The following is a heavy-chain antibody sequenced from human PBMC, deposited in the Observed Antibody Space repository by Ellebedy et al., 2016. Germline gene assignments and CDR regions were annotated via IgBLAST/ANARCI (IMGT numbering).Heavy chain of an antibody. CDR3: ARRGSYGDYAVQVNSWFDR. CDR1: GFSFRSYW. D-gene: IGHD4-17*01. CDR2: IYQDGSVQ. Sequence: GGSLRLSCAASGFSFRSYWMSWVRQAPEKGLEWVANIYQDGSVQYYLDSVKGRFTISRDNAINSLFLQMNSLRAGDTAVYYCARRGSYGDYAVQVNSWFDRWGRGTLVTVSS. V-gene: IGHV3-7*01. J-gene: IGHJ5*02.